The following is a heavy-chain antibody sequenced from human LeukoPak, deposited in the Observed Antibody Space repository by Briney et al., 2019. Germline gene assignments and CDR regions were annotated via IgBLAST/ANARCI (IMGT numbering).Heavy chain of an antibody. V-gene: IGHV4-39*01. Sequence: PSETLSLTCTVSGGSISSSSYYWGWIRQPPGKGLEWIGSSYYGGSTYYNPSLKSRVTTSVDTSKNQFSLKLSCVSAADTAVYYCASAYDILTGSRYYFYYWGQGTLVTVSS. CDR2: SYYGGST. D-gene: IGHD3-9*01. CDR3: ASAYDILTGSRYYFYY. CDR1: GGSISSSSYY. J-gene: IGHJ4*02.